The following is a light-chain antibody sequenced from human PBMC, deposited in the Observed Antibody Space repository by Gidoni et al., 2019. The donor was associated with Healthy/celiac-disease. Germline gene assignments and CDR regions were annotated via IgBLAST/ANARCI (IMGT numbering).Light chain of an antibody. J-gene: IGKJ1*01. CDR3: QQYNNWPRT. Sequence: EIVMTQSPPTLSVSPGERATLSCRASQSISSNLAWYQQKPGQAPRLLIYGAFNRATGIPARFSGSGSGTEFTLTISSLQSEDFAVYYCQQYNNWPRTFGQGTKVEIK. V-gene: IGKV3-15*01. CDR2: GAF. CDR1: QSISSN.